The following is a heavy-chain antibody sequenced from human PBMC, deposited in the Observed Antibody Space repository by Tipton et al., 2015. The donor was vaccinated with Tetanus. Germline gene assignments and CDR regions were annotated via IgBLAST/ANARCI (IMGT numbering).Heavy chain of an antibody. J-gene: IGHJ5*02. Sequence: TLSLTCTVSGGSVSSGSYYWSWIRQPPGKGLEWIGYIYYGGSTNYNPSLKSRVTISVDTSKNQFSLKLSSVTAADTAVYYCARAFPGVTQRRNWFDPWGQGTLVTVSS. CDR3: ARAFPGVTQRRNWFDP. CDR2: IYYGGST. CDR1: GGSVSSGSYY. V-gene: IGHV4-61*01. D-gene: IGHD2-8*01.